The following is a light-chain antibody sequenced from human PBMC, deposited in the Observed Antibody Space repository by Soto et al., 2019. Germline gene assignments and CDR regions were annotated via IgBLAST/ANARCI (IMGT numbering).Light chain of an antibody. J-gene: IGKJ1*01. CDR1: RSISNY. Sequence: DIQMTQSPSSLSASVGDRVTITCRASRSISNYLNWYQQKSGKAPRLLIYAASSLQPGVPSRFSGTGTGREFTLTITSLQPEDSATYYCQQSYSVPRFDHGTRVDLK. V-gene: IGKV1-39*01. CDR3: QQSYSVPR. CDR2: AAS.